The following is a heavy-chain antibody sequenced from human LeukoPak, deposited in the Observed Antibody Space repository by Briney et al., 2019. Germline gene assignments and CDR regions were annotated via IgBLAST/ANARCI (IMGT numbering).Heavy chain of an antibody. CDR2: MSHNRGT. V-gene: IGHV4-38-2*01. Sequence: SETLSLTCAVSGHSISTGYYWGWIRQPPGKGLEWIGSMSHNRGTYYNPSLKSRVTISIDTSKNQISLRLTSVTAADTAVYYCASYYASGVRAYYYYCNDGWGKGIVVTASS. D-gene: IGHD3-10*01. CDR3: ASYYASGVRAYYYYCNDG. J-gene: IGHJ6*03. CDR1: GHSISTGYY.